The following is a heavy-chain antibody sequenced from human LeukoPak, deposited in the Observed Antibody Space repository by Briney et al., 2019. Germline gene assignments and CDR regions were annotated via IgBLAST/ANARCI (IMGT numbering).Heavy chain of an antibody. CDR2: ISAYNGNT. CDR3: ARVEAALSPLSMSYYGMDV. D-gene: IGHD3-16*02. CDR1: GYTFTSYG. Sequence: WASVKVSCKASGYTFTSYGISWVRQAPGQGLEWMGWISAYNGNTNYAQKLQGRVTMTTDTSTSTAYMELRSLRSDDTAVYYCARVEAALSPLSMSYYGMDVWGQGTTVTVSS. J-gene: IGHJ6*02. V-gene: IGHV1-18*01.